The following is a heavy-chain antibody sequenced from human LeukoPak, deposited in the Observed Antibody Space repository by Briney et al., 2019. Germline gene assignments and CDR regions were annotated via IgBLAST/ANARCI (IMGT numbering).Heavy chain of an antibody. D-gene: IGHD4-23*01. CDR1: GGSISSSSYY. CDR3: ARLLDYGGNSVAFDI. Sequence: SETLSLTCTVSGGSISSSSYYWGWIGQPPGKGLEWIGSIYYSGSTYYNPSLKSRVTISVDTSKNQFSLKLSSVTAADTAVYYCARLLDYGGNSVAFDIWGQGTMVTVSS. CDR2: IYYSGST. J-gene: IGHJ3*02. V-gene: IGHV4-39*01.